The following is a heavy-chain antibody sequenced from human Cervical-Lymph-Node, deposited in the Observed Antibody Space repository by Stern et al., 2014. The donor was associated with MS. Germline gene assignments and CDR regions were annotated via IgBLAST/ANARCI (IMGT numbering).Heavy chain of an antibody. CDR3: ARAVRELGT. V-gene: IGHV3-7*01. J-gene: IGHJ5*02. D-gene: IGHD1-7*01. CDR1: GFTFSNYW. Sequence: EVQLLESGGGLVQPGESLRLSCAVSGFTFSNYWMTWVRQAPGKGLEWVASIKTDGSGKSYVASVKGRFTISRDNAKNSLYLQMNSLRAEDTAVYYCARAVRELGTWGQGTLVTVSS. CDR2: IKTDGSGK.